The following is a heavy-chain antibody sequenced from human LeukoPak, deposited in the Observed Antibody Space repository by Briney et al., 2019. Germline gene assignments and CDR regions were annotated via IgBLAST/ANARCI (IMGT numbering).Heavy chain of an antibody. V-gene: IGHV3-48*01. Sequence: GGSLRLSCAASGFTFSSYSMNWVRQAPGKGLEWVSYISSSSSTIYYADSVKGRLTISRDNAKNSLYLQMNSLRAEDTAVYYCAETYDFWSGYFPGLQHWGQGTLVTVSS. CDR2: ISSSSSTI. J-gene: IGHJ1*01. CDR3: AETYDFWSGYFPGLQH. CDR1: GFTFSSYS. D-gene: IGHD3-3*01.